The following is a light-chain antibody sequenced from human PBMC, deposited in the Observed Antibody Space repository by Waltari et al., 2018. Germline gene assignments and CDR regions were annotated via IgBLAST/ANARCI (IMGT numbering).Light chain of an antibody. V-gene: IGKV3-20*01. CDR3: QHYVRLPVT. J-gene: IGKJ1*01. CDR1: QSVRGT. Sequence: EIVLTQSPVTLSLSPGETATLSCRASQSVRGTLAWYQQKPGQAPRLLIYGASSRATGIPDRFSGSGSGTDFSLTIRRLEPEDFAVYYCQHYVRLPVTFGQGTRVEIK. CDR2: GAS.